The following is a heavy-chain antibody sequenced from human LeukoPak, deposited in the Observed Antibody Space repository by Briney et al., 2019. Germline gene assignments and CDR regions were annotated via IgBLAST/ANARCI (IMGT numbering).Heavy chain of an antibody. CDR1: GGSFSGYY. D-gene: IGHD3-22*01. CDR3: ARRRRHSSGYYYFDY. J-gene: IGHJ4*02. CDR2: INHSGST. V-gene: IGHV4-34*01. Sequence: SETLSLTCAVYGGSFSGYYWSWIRQPPGKGLEWIGEINHSGSTNYNPSLKSRVTISVDTSKNQFSLKLSSVTAADTAVYYCARRRRHSSGYYYFDYWGQGTLVTVSS.